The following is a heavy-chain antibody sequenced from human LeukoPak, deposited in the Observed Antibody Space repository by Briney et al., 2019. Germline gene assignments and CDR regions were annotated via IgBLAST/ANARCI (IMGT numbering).Heavy chain of an antibody. CDR2: IYDSSTT. CDR3: ARGRIGYCSSTSCGFDY. Sequence: SQTLSLTCAVSGGSISSGGYSWRWLRQPRGGGVEWVGYIYDSSTTYYNPSLKSRVTISVDRSKNQFSLKLSSVTAADTAVYYCARGRIGYCSSTSCGFDYWGQGTLVTVSS. D-gene: IGHD2-2*01. CDR1: GGSISSGGYS. V-gene: IGHV4-30-2*01. J-gene: IGHJ4*02.